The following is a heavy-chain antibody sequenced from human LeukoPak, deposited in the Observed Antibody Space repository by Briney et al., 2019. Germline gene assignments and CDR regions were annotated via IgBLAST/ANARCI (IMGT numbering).Heavy chain of an antibody. V-gene: IGHV3-30*18. Sequence: PGGSLRVSCAASGFTFSSFGIHWVRQAPGKGLEWVAVISNDGSNKYYADSVKGRFTISRDNSKNTVYLQMSSLRGEDTAVYYCAKSGIAAAGQRGYFDYWGQGTLVTVSS. CDR3: AKSGIAAAGQRGYFDY. D-gene: IGHD6-13*01. CDR1: GFTFSSFG. J-gene: IGHJ4*02. CDR2: ISNDGSNK.